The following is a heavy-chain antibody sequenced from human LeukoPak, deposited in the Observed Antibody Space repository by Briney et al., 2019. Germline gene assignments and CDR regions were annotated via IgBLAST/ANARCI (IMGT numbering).Heavy chain of an antibody. J-gene: IGHJ4*02. CDR3: AKDRRSQVWISPDFEY. V-gene: IGHV3-23*01. Sequence: GGSLRLSCAASGFSFNNYAMSWVRQSPGKGLEWVSAISGSGGSTYYADSVKCRFTISRDNSKNTLYLQMNSLRAEDTAVYYCAKDRRSQVWISPDFEYWGQGTLVTVSS. CDR1: GFSFNNYA. D-gene: IGHD5-18*01. CDR2: ISGSGGST.